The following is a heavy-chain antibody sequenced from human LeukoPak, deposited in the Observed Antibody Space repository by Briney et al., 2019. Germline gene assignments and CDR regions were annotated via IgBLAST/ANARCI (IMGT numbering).Heavy chain of an antibody. D-gene: IGHD6-19*01. CDR1: GFTFSSYG. CDR3: AREAPDSSGWYDY. J-gene: IGHJ4*02. CDR2: ISYDGSNK. V-gene: IGHV3-30*03. Sequence: PGGSLRLSCAASGFTFSSYGMHWVRQAPGKGLEWVAVISYDGSNKYYADSVKGRFTISRDNSKNTLYLQMNSLRAGDTAVYYCAREAPDSSGWYDYWGQGTLVTVSS.